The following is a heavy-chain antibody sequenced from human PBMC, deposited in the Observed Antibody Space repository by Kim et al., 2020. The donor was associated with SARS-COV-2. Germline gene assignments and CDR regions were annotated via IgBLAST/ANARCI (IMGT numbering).Heavy chain of an antibody. V-gene: IGHV3-33*01. CDR2: IWYDGSNK. CDR3: ARNPSVRYSWYYLDY. Sequence: GGSLRLSCAASGFTFSSYGMHWVRQAPGKGLEWVSVIWYDGSNKYYADSVKGRFTISRDNSKNTLYLQMNSLRAEDTAVYYCARNPSVRYSWYYLDYWG. D-gene: IGHD1-1*01. J-gene: IGHJ4*01. CDR1: GFTFSSYG.